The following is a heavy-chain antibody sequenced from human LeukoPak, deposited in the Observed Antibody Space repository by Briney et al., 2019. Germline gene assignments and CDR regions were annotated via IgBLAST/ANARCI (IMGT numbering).Heavy chain of an antibody. CDR2: ISGSGGST. J-gene: IGHJ4*02. Sequence: GGSLRLSCPPSGFTFSSYAVSWVRQAPGEGREWVSAISGSGGSTYYADSVKGRFTISRDNSKNTLYLQMNSLRAEDTAVYYCAKDDSSPGIDDWGQGTLVTVSS. CDR1: GFTFSSYA. D-gene: IGHD6-13*01. V-gene: IGHV3-23*01. CDR3: AKDDSSPGIDD.